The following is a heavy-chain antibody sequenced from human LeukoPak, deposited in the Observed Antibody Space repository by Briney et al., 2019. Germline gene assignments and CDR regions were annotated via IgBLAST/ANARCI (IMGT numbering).Heavy chain of an antibody. Sequence: KPSETLSLTCTVSGGSISSYYWSWIRQPPGKGLEWIGYIYYSGSTNYNPSLKSRVTISVDTSKNQFSLKLSSVTAADTAVYYCAIDRRRVLRYFDWPGGMDVWGKGTTVTVSS. CDR1: GGSISSYY. D-gene: IGHD3-9*01. CDR3: AIDRRRVLRYFDWPGGMDV. CDR2: IYYSGST. J-gene: IGHJ6*04. V-gene: IGHV4-59*01.